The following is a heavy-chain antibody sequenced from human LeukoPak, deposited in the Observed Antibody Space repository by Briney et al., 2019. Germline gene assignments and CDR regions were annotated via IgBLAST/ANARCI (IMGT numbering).Heavy chain of an antibody. D-gene: IGHD4-23*01. CDR1: GGSISRDY. CDR3: ASNPYGGDDAFDI. CDR2: IYYSGST. J-gene: IGHJ3*02. Sequence: SETLSLTCTVSGGSISRDYWSWIRQPPGKGLEWIGYIYYSGSTNYNPSLKSRVTISVDTSKNQFSLKLSSVTAADTAVYYCASNPYGGDDAFDIWGQGTMVTVSS. V-gene: IGHV4-59*01.